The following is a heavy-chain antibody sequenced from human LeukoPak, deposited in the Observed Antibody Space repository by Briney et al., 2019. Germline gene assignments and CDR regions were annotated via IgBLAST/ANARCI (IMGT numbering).Heavy chain of an antibody. CDR2: MDYSGST. CDR3: AGYSGSHLGAGAEYFQH. Sequence: SETLSLTCTVSGASISSSSYYWAWIRQPPGKGLAWIGSMDYSGSTCYKPSLKSRVTISVDTSKNQFSLKLSSVTAADTAVYYCAGYSGSHLGAGAEYFQHWGQGTLVTVSS. V-gene: IGHV4-39*01. CDR1: GASISSSSYY. D-gene: IGHD1-26*01. J-gene: IGHJ1*01.